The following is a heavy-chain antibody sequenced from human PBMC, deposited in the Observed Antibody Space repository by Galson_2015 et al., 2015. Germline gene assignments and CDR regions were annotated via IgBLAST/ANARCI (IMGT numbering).Heavy chain of an antibody. Sequence: SLRLSCAASGFTVSSNYMSWVRQAPGKGLEWVSVIYSGGSTYYADSVKGRFTISRDNSKNTLYLQMNSLRAEDTAVYYCARDLIQQQLARIAYGMDVWGQGTTVTVSS. CDR3: ARDLIQQQLARIAYGMDV. CDR1: GFTVSSNY. D-gene: IGHD6-13*01. CDR2: IYSGGST. V-gene: IGHV3-53*01. J-gene: IGHJ6*02.